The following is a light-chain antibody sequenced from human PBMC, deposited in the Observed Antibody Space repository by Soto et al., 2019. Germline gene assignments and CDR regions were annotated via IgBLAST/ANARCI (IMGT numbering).Light chain of an antibody. J-gene: IGKJ5*01. Sequence: EIVLTQSPGTLSLSPGERATLSCRASQSVSSSYLAWYQQKPGQAPRLLIYGASSRATGIPDRFSGSGSGTDVTLTISRLEPEDFAVYYCQQYGSSLALIAFGQGTRLEIK. CDR1: QSVSSSY. CDR2: GAS. V-gene: IGKV3-20*01. CDR3: QQYGSSLALIA.